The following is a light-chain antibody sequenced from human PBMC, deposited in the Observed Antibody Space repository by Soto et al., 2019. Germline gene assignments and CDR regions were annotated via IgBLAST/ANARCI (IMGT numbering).Light chain of an antibody. J-gene: IGKJ2*01. CDR3: QHRSNWPMYT. Sequence: EIVLTQSPATLSLSPGERATLSCRASQSVSSYFTWYQQKPGQPPRLLIYDASNRATDIPARFSGSGSGTDFTLTISSLEPEDFAVYYCQHRSNWPMYTFGQGTKLEIK. CDR2: DAS. CDR1: QSVSSY. V-gene: IGKV3-11*01.